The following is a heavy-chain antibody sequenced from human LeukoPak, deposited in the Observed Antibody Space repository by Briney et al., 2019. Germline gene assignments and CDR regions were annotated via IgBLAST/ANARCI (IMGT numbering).Heavy chain of an antibody. Sequence: GGSLRLSCAASGFTFSSYWMSWVRQAPGKGLEWVANIKQDGSEKYYVDSVKGRFTISRDNAKNSLYLQMNSLRAEDTAVYYCARKRGYYYGSGSYYLFDYWGQGTLITVSS. CDR2: IKQDGSEK. V-gene: IGHV3-7*01. D-gene: IGHD3-10*01. CDR1: GFTFSSYW. CDR3: ARKRGYYYGSGSYYLFDY. J-gene: IGHJ4*02.